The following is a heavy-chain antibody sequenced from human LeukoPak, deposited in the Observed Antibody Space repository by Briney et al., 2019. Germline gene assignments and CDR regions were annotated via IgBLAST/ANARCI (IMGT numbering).Heavy chain of an antibody. V-gene: IGHV3-23*01. CDR1: GFTFSSYD. CDR2: ISGSGGST. CDR3: AKLGAYDSSGYYYQCFDY. D-gene: IGHD3-22*01. Sequence: GGSLRLSCAASGFTFSSYDMSWVRQAPGKGLEWVSAISGSGGSTYYADSMKGRFTISRDNSNNTLYLQMNSLRAEDTAVYYCAKLGAYDSSGYYYQCFDYWGQGTLVTVSS. J-gene: IGHJ4*02.